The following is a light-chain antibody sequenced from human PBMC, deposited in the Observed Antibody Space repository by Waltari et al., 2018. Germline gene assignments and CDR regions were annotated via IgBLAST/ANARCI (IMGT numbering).Light chain of an antibody. CDR2: WAS. V-gene: IGKV4-1*01. J-gene: IGKJ2*01. CDR3: QQYHSPPYT. CDR1: QSVFYSSNNKNY. Sequence: DIVMTQSPDSLAVSLGERATINSKSSQSVFYSSNNKNYLAWYQHKPGQPPKLLIHWASTRESGVPDRFSGSGSGTDFTLTISSLQAEDVAVYYCQQYHSPPYTFGQGTRLEIK.